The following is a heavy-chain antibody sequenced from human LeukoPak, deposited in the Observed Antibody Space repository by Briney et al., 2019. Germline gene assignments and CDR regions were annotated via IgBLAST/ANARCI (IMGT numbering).Heavy chain of an antibody. CDR2: IRSQAYGGTT. Sequence: FRQXXXKGLEWVGFIRSQAYGGTTDYAASVKDRFTISRDDSKSIVYLQMNSLKTEDTAVYYCTRVGTSATYVFWGQGVLVAVSS. V-gene: IGHV3-49*03. J-gene: IGHJ4*02. D-gene: IGHD1-26*01. CDR3: TRVGTSATYVF.